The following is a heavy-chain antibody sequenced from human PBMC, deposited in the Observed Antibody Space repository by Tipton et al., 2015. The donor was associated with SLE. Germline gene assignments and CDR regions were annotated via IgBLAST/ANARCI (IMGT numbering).Heavy chain of an antibody. CDR1: GDFISSRY. D-gene: IGHD2/OR15-2a*01. CDR2: VYYSGST. J-gene: IGHJ3*02. CDR3: ATARNIFDTFDI. Sequence: LRLSCTVSGDFISSRYWNWIRQPPGKGLELIGYVYYSGSTNYNPSLMSRVTISVDTSKNQFSLKLTSVTAADTAVYYCATARNIFDTFDIWAQGTMVTVSS. V-gene: IGHV4-59*11.